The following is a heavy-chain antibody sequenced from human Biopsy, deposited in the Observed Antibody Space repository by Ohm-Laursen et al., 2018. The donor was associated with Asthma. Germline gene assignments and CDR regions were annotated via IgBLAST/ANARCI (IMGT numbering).Heavy chain of an antibody. V-gene: IGHV1-18*01. Sequence: SVKVSCKASGYTFNSAGITWVRQAPGQGLEWMGWISVYNGNTKVAQKLQDRVTMITDTSTSTAYMELRSLRSDDTAVYFCARAVDYSHYYGIDVWGQGTTDTVS. J-gene: IGHJ6*02. CDR2: ISVYNGNT. CDR3: ARAVDYSHYYGIDV. CDR1: GYTFNSAG. D-gene: IGHD3-10*01.